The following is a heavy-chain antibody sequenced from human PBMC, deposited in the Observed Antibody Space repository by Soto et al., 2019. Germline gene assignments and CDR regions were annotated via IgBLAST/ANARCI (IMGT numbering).Heavy chain of an antibody. CDR3: ASLTYSGPDVDY. J-gene: IGHJ4*02. CDR1: GGTFSSYA. V-gene: IGHV1-69*12. Sequence: QVQLVQSGAEVKKPGSSVKVSCKASGGTFSSYAISWVRQAPGQGLEWMGGIIPISGTANYAQKFQGSVTITADDSTSTAYVELSSLRSEDTAVYYCASLTYSGPDVDYWGQGTLVTVSS. CDR2: IIPISGTA. D-gene: IGHD2-21*01.